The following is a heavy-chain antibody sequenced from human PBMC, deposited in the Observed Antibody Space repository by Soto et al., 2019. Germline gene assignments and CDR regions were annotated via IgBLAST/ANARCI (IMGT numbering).Heavy chain of an antibody. Sequence: EVQLVESGGGLVQPGGSLKLSCAASGFTFSTYWMHWVRQAPGKGLVWVSRINSDGSTTNYADSVKGRFTISRDNAKNTLYLQMNSLRAEDTAVYYCARDAYYDMGVWGQGTTVTVSS. CDR1: GFTFSTYW. J-gene: IGHJ6*02. CDR2: INSDGSTT. CDR3: ARDAYYDMGV. V-gene: IGHV3-74*01.